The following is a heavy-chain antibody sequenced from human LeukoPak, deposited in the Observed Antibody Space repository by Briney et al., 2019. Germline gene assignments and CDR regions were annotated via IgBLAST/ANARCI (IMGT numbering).Heavy chain of an antibody. Sequence: GGSLRLSCAASGFTFSSYWMAWVRQAPGKRPEWVANIKQDGSERYYVDSVKGRFTISRDNAKNSLFLQMNSLRAEDTAMYYCARDGGSYSFDYWGQGTLVSVS. D-gene: IGHD1-26*01. J-gene: IGHJ4*02. CDR1: GFTFSSYW. CDR3: ARDGGSYSFDY. V-gene: IGHV3-7*01. CDR2: IKQDGSER.